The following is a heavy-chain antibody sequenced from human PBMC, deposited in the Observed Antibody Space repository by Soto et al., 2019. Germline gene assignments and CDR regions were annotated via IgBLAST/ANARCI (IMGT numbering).Heavy chain of an antibody. CDR3: VTVNLVGASYYFDY. CDR2: VYYSGTT. J-gene: IGHJ4*02. CDR1: GGSIRNGDYY. Sequence: PSETLSLTCTVSGGSIRNGDYYWGWIRQPPGKGLEWIGYVYYSGTTYSHPSLKSRVSISVDTSENQFSLRLASVTAAETAVYYCVTVNLVGASYYFDYWGPGTLVT. D-gene: IGHD1-26*01. V-gene: IGHV4-30-4*01.